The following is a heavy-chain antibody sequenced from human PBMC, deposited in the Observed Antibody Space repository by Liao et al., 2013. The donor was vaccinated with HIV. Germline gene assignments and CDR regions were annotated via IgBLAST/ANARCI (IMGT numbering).Heavy chain of an antibody. D-gene: IGHD2-15*01. CDR3: ARGLAPAGVHYFDY. Sequence: QLQLQESGPGLVKPSETLSLTCTVSGGSFSSDTYHWGWIRQPPGKGLEWIGSVHYSGSAYYNPSLKSRLDISVDTSKNRFSLKLTSVTAADTAVYYCARGLAPAGVHYFDYWGPGTLVTVSS. J-gene: IGHJ4*02. V-gene: IGHV4-39*07. CDR1: GGSFSSDTYH. CDR2: VHYSGSA.